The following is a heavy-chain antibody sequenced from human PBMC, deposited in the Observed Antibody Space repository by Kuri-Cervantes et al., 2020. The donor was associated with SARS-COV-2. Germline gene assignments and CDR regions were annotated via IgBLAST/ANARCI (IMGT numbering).Heavy chain of an antibody. Sequence: GGSLRLSCAASGFTFSSYAMSWVRQAPGKGLEWVSAISGSGGSTYYADSVKGRFTISRDNSKNTLYLQMNSLRAEDTAVYYCAKEGRVPAARYYYYGMDAWGQGTTVTVSS. D-gene: IGHD2-2*01. CDR2: ISGSGGST. CDR3: AKEGRVPAARYYYYGMDA. V-gene: IGHV3-23*01. CDR1: GFTFSSYA. J-gene: IGHJ6*02.